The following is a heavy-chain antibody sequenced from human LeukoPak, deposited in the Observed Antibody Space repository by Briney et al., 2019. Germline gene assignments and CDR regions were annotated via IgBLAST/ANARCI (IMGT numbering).Heavy chain of an antibody. CDR2: ISSSSSYT. CDR3: ARETGYSRVYYFDY. D-gene: IGHD6-13*01. Sequence: PGGSLRLSCAACGFTFSDYSMSWSRQAPGKGLEWVSYISSSSSYTNYADSVKGRFTISRDNAKNSLYLQMNSLRAEDTAVYYCARETGYSRVYYFDYWGQGTRVTVSS. J-gene: IGHJ4*02. CDR1: GFTFSDYS. V-gene: IGHV3-11*06.